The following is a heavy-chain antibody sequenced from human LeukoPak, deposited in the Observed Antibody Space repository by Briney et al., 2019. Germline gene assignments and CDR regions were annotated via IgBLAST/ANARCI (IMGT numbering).Heavy chain of an antibody. D-gene: IGHD3-16*02. CDR1: GYTFTSYY. CDR2: INPSGGST. J-gene: IGHJ4*02. V-gene: IGHV1-46*01. CDR3: ATDSYDYVWGSYRSLAF. Sequence: ASVKVSCKASGYTFTSYYMHWVRQAPGQGLEWMGIINPSGGSTSYAQKFQGRVTMTEDTSTDTAYMELSSLRSEDTAVYYCATDSYDYVWGSYRSLAFWGQGTLVTVSS.